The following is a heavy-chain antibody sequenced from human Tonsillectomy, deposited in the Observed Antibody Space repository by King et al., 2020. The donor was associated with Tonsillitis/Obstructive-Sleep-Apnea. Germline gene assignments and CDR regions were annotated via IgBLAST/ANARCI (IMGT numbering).Heavy chain of an antibody. J-gene: IGHJ4*02. CDR1: GFTFDDYA. Sequence: VQLVESGGGLVQPGRSLRLSCAASGFTFDDYALHWVRQAPGKGLEWVSGISWNGDYLAYADSVKGRFTISRDNAKNSLYLQMNSLRPEDTALYYCAKDMNRARHEGSAYYYVHWGQGTLVTVSS. CDR2: ISWNGDYL. V-gene: IGHV3-9*01. CDR3: AKDMNRARHEGSAYYYVH. D-gene: IGHD3-22*01.